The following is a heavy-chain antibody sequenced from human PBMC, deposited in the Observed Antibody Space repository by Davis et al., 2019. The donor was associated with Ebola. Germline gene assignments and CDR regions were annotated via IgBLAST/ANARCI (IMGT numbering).Heavy chain of an antibody. CDR1: GGSFSGYY. CDR3: AFVGVNTKGDARDI. V-gene: IGHV4-34*01. Sequence: SETLSLTCAVYGGSFSGYYWSWIRQPPGKGLEWIGEINHSGSTNYNPSLKSRVTISVDTSKKQFSLRLISVTAADTAMYYCAFVGVNTKGDARDIWGQGTMVTVSS. D-gene: IGHD1-26*01. CDR2: INHSGST. J-gene: IGHJ3*02.